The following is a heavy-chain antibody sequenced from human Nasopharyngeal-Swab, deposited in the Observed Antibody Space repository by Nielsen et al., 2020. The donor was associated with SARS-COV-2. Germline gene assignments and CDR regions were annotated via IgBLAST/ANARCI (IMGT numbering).Heavy chain of an antibody. CDR1: GGSISSYY. V-gene: IGHV4-59*08. Sequence: SETLSLTCTVSGGSISSYYWTWIRQSPGKGLEWIGYIYYSGSTDYNPSLKGRVTISVDTSKNQFSLKLNSVTAADMAVYYCARRETIVGSLDYWGQGTLVTVSS. D-gene: IGHD1-26*01. J-gene: IGHJ4*02. CDR3: ARRETIVGSLDY. CDR2: IYYSGST.